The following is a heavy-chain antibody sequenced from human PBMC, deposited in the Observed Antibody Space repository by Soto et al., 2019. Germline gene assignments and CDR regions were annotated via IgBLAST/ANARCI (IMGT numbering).Heavy chain of an antibody. V-gene: IGHV3-21*01. Sequence: GGSLRLSCAASGFTFSSYSMNWVHQAPGKGLEWVSSISSSSSYIYYADSVKGRFTISRDNAKNSLYLQMNSLRAEDTAVYYCAGGFLEWLLRYWGQGTLVTVSS. D-gene: IGHD3-3*01. CDR1: GFTFSSYS. J-gene: IGHJ4*02. CDR2: ISSSSSYI. CDR3: AGGFLEWLLRY.